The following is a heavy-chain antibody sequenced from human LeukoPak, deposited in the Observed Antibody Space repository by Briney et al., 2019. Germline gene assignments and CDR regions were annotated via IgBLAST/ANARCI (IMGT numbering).Heavy chain of an antibody. CDR3: AKESSEEYSYGPLDY. CDR2: IRYDGSNK. D-gene: IGHD5-18*01. V-gene: IGHV3-30*02. Sequence: GGSLRLSCAASGFTFSSYGMHWVRQAPGKGLEWVAFIRYDGSNKYYAYSVKGRFTISRDNSKNTLYLQMNSLRAEDTAVYYCAKESSEEYSYGPLDYWGQGTLVTVSS. CDR1: GFTFSSYG. J-gene: IGHJ4*02.